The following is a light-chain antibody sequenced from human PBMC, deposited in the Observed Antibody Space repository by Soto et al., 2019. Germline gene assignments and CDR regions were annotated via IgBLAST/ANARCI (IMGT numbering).Light chain of an antibody. CDR2: EVN. Sequence: QSALTQPASVSGSPGQSITISCTGTSSDVAFYNHVSWYQQHPGKAPKLLIYEVNNRPSGVSNRFSGSKSGNTASLTISGLQAEDEADYYCSSYTSNSPYVFGTGTKLTVL. CDR3: SSYTSNSPYV. CDR1: SSDVAFYNH. V-gene: IGLV2-14*01. J-gene: IGLJ1*01.